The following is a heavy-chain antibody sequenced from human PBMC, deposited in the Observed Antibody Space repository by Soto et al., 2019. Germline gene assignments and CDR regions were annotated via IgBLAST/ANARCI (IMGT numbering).Heavy chain of an antibody. CDR2: IRYDGNNK. CDR1: GFTSSSYG. J-gene: IGHJ6*02. CDR3: AREAPYYGMDV. V-gene: IGHV3-33*01. Sequence: GGSMRLSCAASGFTSSSYGMHWVRQAPGKGLEWVAVIRYDGNNKYYADSVKGRFTISRDNSKNTLYLQMNSLRAEDTAVYYCAREAPYYGMDVWGQGTTVTFSS.